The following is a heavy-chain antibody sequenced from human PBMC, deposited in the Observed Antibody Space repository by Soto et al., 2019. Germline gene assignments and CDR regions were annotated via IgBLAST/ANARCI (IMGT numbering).Heavy chain of an antibody. CDR1: GYTFTSYD. J-gene: IGHJ6*02. Sequence: QVQLVQSGAEVKQPGASVKVSCKASGYTFTSYDINWVRQAIGQGLEWMGWMTPSSGNTGYAQKFQGRVTMTRNTSISTAYMELSSLRSEDTAVYCCARHSGSTYAMDVWGQGTTVIVSS. D-gene: IGHD5-12*01. CDR2: MTPSSGNT. CDR3: ARHSGSTYAMDV. V-gene: IGHV1-8*01.